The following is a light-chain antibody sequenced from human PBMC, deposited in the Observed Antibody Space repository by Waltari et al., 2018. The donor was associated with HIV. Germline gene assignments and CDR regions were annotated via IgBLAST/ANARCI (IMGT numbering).Light chain of an antibody. CDR3: QQYYIFPYT. V-gene: IGKV1-8*01. J-gene: IGKJ2*01. CDR2: AAS. Sequence: AIRMTQSPSSFSASTGYRVTITCRASQGIGDYLAWYQQKHGKAPGLLMYAASALQNGVPSRVSGSGSGTEFTLKISCLQSEDFATYYCQQYYIFPYTLAQGTILDI. CDR1: QGIGDY.